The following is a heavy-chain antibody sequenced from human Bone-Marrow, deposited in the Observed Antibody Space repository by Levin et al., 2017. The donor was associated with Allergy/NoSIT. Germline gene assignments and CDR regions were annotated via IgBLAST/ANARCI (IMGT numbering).Heavy chain of an antibody. D-gene: IGHD2-15*01. J-gene: IGHJ4*02. CDR3: ARDCGGGSCHDY. CDR1: GYTLTGYY. V-gene: IGHV1-2*02. Sequence: GESLKISCKASGYTLTGYYMHWVRQAPGQGLEWMGWINPNSGGTNYAQKFQGRVTMTRDTAISTAYMELSRLKSDDTALYYCARDCGGGSCHDYWGQGTLVTVSS. CDR2: INPNSGGT.